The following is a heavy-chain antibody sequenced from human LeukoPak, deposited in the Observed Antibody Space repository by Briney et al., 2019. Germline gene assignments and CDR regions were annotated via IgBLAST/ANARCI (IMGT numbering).Heavy chain of an antibody. Sequence: GGSLRLSCAASGFTFSDYYMSWIRQASGKGLEWVSYISSSGSTIYYADSVKGRLTISRDNAKNSLYLQMNSLRAEDTAVYYCARPNYYGSGSYYDYWGQGTLVTVSS. CDR3: ARPNYYGSGSYYDY. D-gene: IGHD3-10*01. CDR1: GFTFSDYY. CDR2: ISSSGSTI. V-gene: IGHV3-11*01. J-gene: IGHJ4*02.